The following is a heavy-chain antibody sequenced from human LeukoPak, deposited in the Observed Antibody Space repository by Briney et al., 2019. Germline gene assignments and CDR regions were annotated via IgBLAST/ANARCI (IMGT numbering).Heavy chain of an antibody. CDR3: ARRAAALDAFDI. Sequence: GGSLRLSCAASGFTFSSYGMHWVRQAPGKGLEWVAFIRDDGSNKYYADSVKGRFTISRDNSRNTLYLHMNSLRAEDTAVYYCARRAAALDAFDIWGQGTMVTVSS. J-gene: IGHJ3*02. CDR1: GFTFSSYG. V-gene: IGHV3-30*02. D-gene: IGHD6-13*01. CDR2: IRDDGSNK.